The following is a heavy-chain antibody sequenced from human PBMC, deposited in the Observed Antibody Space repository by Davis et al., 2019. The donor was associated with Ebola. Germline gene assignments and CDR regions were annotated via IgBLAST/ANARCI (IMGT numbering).Heavy chain of an antibody. CDR3: ANHYGDYVFDY. Sequence: GESLKISCVASGFTLSTNGMSWVRQGPGKGLEWVSSIKTDGSTYYADSVKGRFSISRDNSKNTVFLQMNSLKAEDTAVYYCANHYGDYVFDYWGQGTLVTVSS. CDR1: GFTLSTNG. CDR2: IKTDGST. J-gene: IGHJ4*02. V-gene: IGHV3-23*01. D-gene: IGHD4-17*01.